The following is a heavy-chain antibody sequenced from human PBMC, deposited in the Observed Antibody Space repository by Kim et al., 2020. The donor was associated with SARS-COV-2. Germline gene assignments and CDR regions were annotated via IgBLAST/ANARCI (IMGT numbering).Heavy chain of an antibody. CDR2: ISYDGSVQ. CDR1: GLTFRNYG. Sequence: GGSLRLSCAASGLTFRNYGMHWVRQAPGKGLEWVADISYDGSVQYYGDSVEGRFTISRENSKNRLYLQMNSLRVEDTAFYYWAKGPIAVVSGGKMWLDPWGQGTLVTV. J-gene: IGHJ5*02. D-gene: IGHD2-2*01. CDR3: AKGPIAVVSGGKMWLDP. V-gene: IGHV3-30*18.